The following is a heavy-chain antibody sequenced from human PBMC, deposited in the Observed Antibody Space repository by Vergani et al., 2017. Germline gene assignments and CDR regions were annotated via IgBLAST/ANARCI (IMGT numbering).Heavy chain of an antibody. CDR2: MYHSGST. J-gene: IGHJ4*02. D-gene: IGHD3-22*01. Sequence: QVRLQESGPGLVKPSETLSLTCSVSGGSMSGYYWSWIRQPPGKELEWIGYMYHSGSTNYNPSLETRVTISGDTSKNQFSLKLNSVTAADTAVYYCARMGGYDEGDAFRISYFDSWGPGILVTVSS. CDR3: ARMGGYDEGDAFRISYFDS. CDR1: GGSMSGYY. V-gene: IGHV4-59*01.